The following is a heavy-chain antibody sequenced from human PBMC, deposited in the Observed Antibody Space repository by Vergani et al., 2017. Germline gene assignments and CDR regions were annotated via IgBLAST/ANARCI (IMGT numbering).Heavy chain of an antibody. V-gene: IGHV1-69*02. D-gene: IGHD1-26*01. CDR3: ARGGVGSYYYGAFDI. J-gene: IGHJ3*02. CDR1: GGTFSSYT. CDR2: IIPILGIA. Sequence: QVQLVQSGAEVKKPGSSVKVSCKASGGTFSSYTISWVRQAPGQGLEWMGRIIPILGIANYAQKFQGRVTITADKSTSTAYMDLSSLRSEDTAVYYCARGGVGSYYYGAFDIWGQGTMVTVSS.